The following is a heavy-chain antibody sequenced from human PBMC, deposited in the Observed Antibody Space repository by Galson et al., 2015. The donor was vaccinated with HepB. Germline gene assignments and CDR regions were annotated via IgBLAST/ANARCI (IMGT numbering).Heavy chain of an antibody. Sequence: SLRLSCAASGFTFSGNAMAWVRQAPGKGLEWVSAIGGRSDYTYYADSVKGRFTISRDNSKNTLYLQMNSLRAEDTALYYCAKAGYDWWYFDLWGRGTLVTVSS. J-gene: IGHJ2*01. CDR3: AKAGYDWWYFDL. CDR1: GFTFSGNA. D-gene: IGHD5-12*01. V-gene: IGHV3-23*01. CDR2: IGGRSDYT.